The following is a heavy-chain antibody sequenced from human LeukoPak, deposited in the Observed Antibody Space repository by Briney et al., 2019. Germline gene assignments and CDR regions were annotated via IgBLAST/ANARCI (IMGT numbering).Heavy chain of an antibody. J-gene: IGHJ4*02. CDR3: ARDLEVAYHGSGSGY. CDR1: GFTFSSYW. CDR2: IKQDGSEK. Sequence: GGSLRLYCAASGFTFSSYWMSWVRQAPGKGLEWVANIKQDGSEKYYVDSVKGRFTISRDNAKNSLYLQMNSLRAEDTAVYYCARDLEVAYHGSGSGYWGQGTLVTVSS. D-gene: IGHD3-10*01. V-gene: IGHV3-7*01.